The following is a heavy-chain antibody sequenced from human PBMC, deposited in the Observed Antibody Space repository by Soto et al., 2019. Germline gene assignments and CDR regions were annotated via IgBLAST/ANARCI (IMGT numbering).Heavy chain of an antibody. J-gene: IGHJ6*03. V-gene: IGHV3-23*01. CDR2: ISGSGGST. CDR1: GFTFSSYA. CDR3: AKMTGSLLWFGELFPPYYYYYMDV. Sequence: PGGSLRLSCAASGFTFSSYAMGWVRQAPGKGLEWVSAISGSGGSTYYADSVKGRFTISRDNSKNTLYLQMNSLRAEDTAVYYCAKMTGSLLWFGELFPPYYYYYMDVWGKGTTVTVSS. D-gene: IGHD3-10*01.